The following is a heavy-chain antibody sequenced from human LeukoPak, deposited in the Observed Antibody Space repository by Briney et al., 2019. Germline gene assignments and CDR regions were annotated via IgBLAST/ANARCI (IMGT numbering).Heavy chain of an antibody. V-gene: IGHV1-2*02. J-gene: IGHJ4*02. D-gene: IGHD6-13*01. CDR2: INPNSGGT. Sequence: ASVKVSCKASGYTFTGYYMHWVRQAPGQGLEWMGWINPNSGGTNYAQKFQGRVTVTRDTSISTAYMELSRLRSDDTAVYYCARAQLPGYSSSWYGFWGQGTLVTVSS. CDR3: ARAQLPGYSSSWYGF. CDR1: GYTFTGYY.